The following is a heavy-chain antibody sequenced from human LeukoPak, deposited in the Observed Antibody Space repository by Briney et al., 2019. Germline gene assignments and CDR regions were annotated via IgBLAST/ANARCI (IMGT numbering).Heavy chain of an antibody. CDR3: AKDGRNFFDY. CDR2: ISWNSGSI. CDR1: GFTFDDYT. D-gene: IGHD1-14*01. V-gene: IGHV3-9*01. J-gene: IGHJ4*02. Sequence: NPGGSLRLSCAASGFTFDDYTMHWVRQAPGKGLEWVSGISWNSGSIGYADSVKGRFTISRDNAKNSLYLQMNSLRAEDTALYYCAKDGRNFFDYWGQGTLVTVSS.